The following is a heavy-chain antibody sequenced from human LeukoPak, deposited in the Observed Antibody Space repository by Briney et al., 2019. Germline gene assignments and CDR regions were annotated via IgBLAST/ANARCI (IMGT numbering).Heavy chain of an antibody. CDR3: ARAPGGYSYGTPNFDY. CDR2: ISSSGSTI. D-gene: IGHD5-18*01. J-gene: IGHJ4*02. CDR1: GFPFSSYE. V-gene: IGHV3-48*03. Sequence: PGGSLRLSCAASGFPFSSYEMNWVRQAPGKGLEWVSYISSSGSTIYYADSVKGRFTISRDNAKNSLYLQMNSLRAEDTAVYYCARAPGGYSYGTPNFDYWGQGTLVTVSS.